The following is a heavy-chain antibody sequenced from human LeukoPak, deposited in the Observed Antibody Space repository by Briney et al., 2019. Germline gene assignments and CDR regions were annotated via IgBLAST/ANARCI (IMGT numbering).Heavy chain of an antibody. CDR2: ISKDGTNK. Sequence: PGRSLRLSCAASGFTFSNYAIHWVRQAPGKGPEWAALISKDGTNKYYPDSVKGRFTISRDNSKNTLYLQMNSLRAEDTAVYYCARGPYYDILTGRVDYWGQGTLVTVSS. D-gene: IGHD3-9*01. J-gene: IGHJ4*02. CDR1: GFTFSNYA. CDR3: ARGPYYDILTGRVDY. V-gene: IGHV3-30-3*01.